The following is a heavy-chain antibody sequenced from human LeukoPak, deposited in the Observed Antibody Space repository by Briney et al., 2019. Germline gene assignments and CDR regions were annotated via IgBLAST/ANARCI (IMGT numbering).Heavy chain of an antibody. CDR1: GYSISSDYY. V-gene: IGHV4-38-2*02. J-gene: IGHJ4*02. CDR2: IYHRGST. D-gene: IGHD4-11*01. CDR3: ARDAALTPTRITLLGPFPQVKQNPSTFDH. Sequence: SETLSLTCTVSGYSISSDYYWGWIRQPPGKGLEWIGSIYHRGSTYYNPSLKSRVTISLDTSKNQFSLKLSSVTAADTAVYYCARDAALTPTRITLLGPFPQVKQNPSTFDHWGQGTLVTAPS.